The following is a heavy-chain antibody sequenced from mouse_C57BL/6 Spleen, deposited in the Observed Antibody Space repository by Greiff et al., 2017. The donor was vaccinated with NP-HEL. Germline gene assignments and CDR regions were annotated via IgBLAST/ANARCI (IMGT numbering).Heavy chain of an antibody. D-gene: IGHD1-1*01. J-gene: IGHJ2*01. CDR2: IDPSDSYT. Sequence: VQLQQPGAELVKPGASVKLSCKASGYTFTSYWMQWVKQRPGQGLEWIGEIDPSDSYTNYNQKFKGKATLTVDTSSSTAYMQLSSLTSEDSAVYYCAYGSSYAFDYWGQGTTLTVSS. CDR3: AYGSSYAFDY. V-gene: IGHV1-50*01. CDR1: GYTFTSYW.